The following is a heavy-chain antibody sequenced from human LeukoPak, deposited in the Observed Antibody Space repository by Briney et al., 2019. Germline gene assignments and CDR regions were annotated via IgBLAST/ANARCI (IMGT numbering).Heavy chain of an antibody. CDR1: GYTFTSYN. J-gene: IGHJ4*02. Sequence: ASVKVSCKTSGYTFTSYNMHWVRQAPGQGLEWMGWVNPTSGGTNYAQKIQGRVTMTRDTSISTAYMELSRLRSDDTAVYYCARVYYYYDSSGILTLYFDYWGQGTLVTVSS. D-gene: IGHD3-22*01. CDR3: ARVYYYYDSSGILTLYFDY. CDR2: VNPTSGGT. V-gene: IGHV1-2*02.